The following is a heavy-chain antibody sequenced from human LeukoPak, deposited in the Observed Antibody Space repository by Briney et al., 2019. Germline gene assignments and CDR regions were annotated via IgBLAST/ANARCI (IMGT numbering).Heavy chain of an antibody. CDR3: ARVPHPDIVVVPAAITRTYYFDY. V-gene: IGHV3-21*01. CDR1: GFTFSNYG. CDR2: ISSSSSYI. J-gene: IGHJ4*02. Sequence: GGSLRLSCAASGFTFSNYGVHWVRQAPGKGLEWVSSISSSSSYIYYADSVKGRFTISRDNAKNSLYLQMNSLRAEDTAVYYCARVPHPDIVVVPAAITRTYYFDYWGQGTLVTVSS. D-gene: IGHD2-2*01.